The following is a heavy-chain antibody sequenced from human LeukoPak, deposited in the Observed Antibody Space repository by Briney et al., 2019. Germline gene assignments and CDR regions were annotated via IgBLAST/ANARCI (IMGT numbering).Heavy chain of an antibody. Sequence: GGSLRLSCAASGFTFSSYAMSWVRQAPGQGLEWVSAISGSGGSTYYADSVKGRFTISRDNSKNTLYLQMNSLRAEDTAVYYCAKVRDIVVVPAAMSFDYWGQGTLVTVSS. CDR2: ISGSGGST. CDR3: AKVRDIVVVPAAMSFDY. V-gene: IGHV3-23*01. CDR1: GFTFSSYA. D-gene: IGHD2-2*01. J-gene: IGHJ4*02.